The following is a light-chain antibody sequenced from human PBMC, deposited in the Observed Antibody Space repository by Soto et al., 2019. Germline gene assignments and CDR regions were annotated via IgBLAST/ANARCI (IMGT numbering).Light chain of an antibody. CDR1: SSDIGDYNY. CDR2: DVS. Sequence: QSALTQPASVSGSPGQSITISCTGTSSDIGDYNYVSWYQKHPGKAPKLMIFDVSKRPSGISNRFSGSKSGNLASLTISGLLAEDEADYYCSSYRSTSTYVFGTGTKLTVL. J-gene: IGLJ1*01. CDR3: SSYRSTSTYV. V-gene: IGLV2-14*03.